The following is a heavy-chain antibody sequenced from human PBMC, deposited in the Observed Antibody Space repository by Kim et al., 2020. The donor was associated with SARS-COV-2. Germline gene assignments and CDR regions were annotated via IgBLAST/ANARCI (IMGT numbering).Heavy chain of an antibody. J-gene: IGHJ4*02. D-gene: IGHD5-18*01. Sequence: YSPSFQGQVTISADKSISTAYLQWSSLKASDTAMYYCARILQGYSYGIDYWGQGTLVTVSS. V-gene: IGHV5-51*01. CDR3: ARILQGYSYGIDY.